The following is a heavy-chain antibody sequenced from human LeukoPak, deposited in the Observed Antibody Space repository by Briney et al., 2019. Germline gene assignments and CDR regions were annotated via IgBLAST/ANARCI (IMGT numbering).Heavy chain of an antibody. D-gene: IGHD2-21*01. CDR1: GYTFTGYY. V-gene: IGHV1-2*02. CDR3: ARVGSLAYCGGDCYSIDY. CDR2: INPNSGGT. J-gene: IGHJ4*02. Sequence: ASVKVSCKASGYTFTGYYMHWVRQAPGQGLEWMGWINPNSGGTNYAQKFQGRVTMTRDTSISTAYMELSRLRSDDTAVYYCARVGSLAYCGGDCYSIDYWGQGTLVTVSS.